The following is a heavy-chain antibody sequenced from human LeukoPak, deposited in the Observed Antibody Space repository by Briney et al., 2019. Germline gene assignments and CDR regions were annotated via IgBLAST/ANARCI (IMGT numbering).Heavy chain of an antibody. J-gene: IGHJ4*02. CDR3: ARLRAVTRSSSWLQVRRRFDY. CDR1: GGSFSGYY. D-gene: IGHD6-13*01. CDR2: INHSGST. V-gene: IGHV4-34*01. Sequence: SETLSLTCAVYGGSFSGYYWSWIRQPPGKGLEWIGEINHSGSTNYNPSLKSRVTISVDTSRNQFSLKLSSVTAADTAVYYCARLRAVTRSSSWLQVRRRFDYWGQGTLVTVSS.